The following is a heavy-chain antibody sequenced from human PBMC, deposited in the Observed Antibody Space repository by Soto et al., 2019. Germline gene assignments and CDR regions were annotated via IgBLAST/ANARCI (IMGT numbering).Heavy chain of an antibody. Sequence: GGSLRLSCAASGFTFSSYSMNWVRQAPGKGLEWVSSISSSSSYIYYADSVKGRFTISRDNAKNSLYLQMNSLRAEDTAVYYCATARGPHDYGDYKEHSIYGDAFDIWGQGTMVTVSS. J-gene: IGHJ3*02. V-gene: IGHV3-21*01. D-gene: IGHD4-17*01. CDR3: ATARGPHDYGDYKEHSIYGDAFDI. CDR2: ISSSSSYI. CDR1: GFTFSSYS.